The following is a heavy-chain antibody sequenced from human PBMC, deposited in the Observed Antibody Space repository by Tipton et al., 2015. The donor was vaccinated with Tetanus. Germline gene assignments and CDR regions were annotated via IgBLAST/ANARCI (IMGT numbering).Heavy chain of an antibody. CDR3: ARDRGEDWTNFYSMDV. Sequence: SLRLSCSASGFIFSNYWMSWVRQAPGKGLEWVANINRDGSGKYYVDSVKGRLTTSRDEAKNSLYLQMSSLRVGDTAVYYCARDRGEDWTNFYSMDVWGEGATVTVSS. J-gene: IGHJ6*03. D-gene: IGHD3/OR15-3a*01. CDR1: GFIFSNYW. V-gene: IGHV3-7*01. CDR2: INRDGSGK.